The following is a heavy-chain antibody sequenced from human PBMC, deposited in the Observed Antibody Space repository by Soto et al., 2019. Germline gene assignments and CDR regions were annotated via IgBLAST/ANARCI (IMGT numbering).Heavy chain of an antibody. Sequence: AETLSLTCTVSGCSISSYYWSWIRQPPGKGLEWIGYIYYSGSTNYNPSLKSRVTISVDTSKNQFSLKLSHVTAADQAVHDCARRVFGYGEYEDGYYFEHWGPGNLVHVSS. CDR2: IYYSGST. J-gene: IGHJ4*02. D-gene: IGHD4-17*01. CDR3: ARRVFGYGEYEDGYYFEH. CDR1: GCSISSYY. V-gene: IGHV4-59*08.